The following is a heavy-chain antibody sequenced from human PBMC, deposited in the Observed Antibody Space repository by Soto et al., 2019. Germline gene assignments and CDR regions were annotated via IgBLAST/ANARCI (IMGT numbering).Heavy chain of an antibody. CDR3: GRGRSSRKVVCY. V-gene: IGHV1-2*02. CDR2: IGPESGAT. D-gene: IGHD3-16*01. CDR1: GYTFTGHY. Sequence: ASVKVSCKASGYTFTGHYIHWVRQAPEQGPEWTGVIGPESGATSYGQRFQGRGTMTRDMASTTGNIELKNLSPDDTAVFCCGRGRSSRKVVCYWDQGTPGTVSS. J-gene: IGHJ4*02.